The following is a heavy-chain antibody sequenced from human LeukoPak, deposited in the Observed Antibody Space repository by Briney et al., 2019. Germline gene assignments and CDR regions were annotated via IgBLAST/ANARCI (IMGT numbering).Heavy chain of an antibody. CDR1: GFTFSSYA. CDR2: ISGSGGST. J-gene: IGHJ6*03. CDR3: AKINDYGDYVKYYYYYYMDV. Sequence: GGSLRLSCAASGFTFSSYAMSWVRQAPGKGLEWVSAISGSGGSTYYADSVKGRFTISRDNSKNTRYLQMNSLRAEDTAVYYCAKINDYGDYVKYYYYYYMDVWGKGTTVTVSS. V-gene: IGHV3-23*01. D-gene: IGHD4-17*01.